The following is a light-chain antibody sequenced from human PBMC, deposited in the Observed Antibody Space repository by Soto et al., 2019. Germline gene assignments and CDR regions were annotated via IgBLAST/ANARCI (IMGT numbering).Light chain of an antibody. J-gene: IGLJ1*01. CDR2: EVS. CDR1: SSDVGAYNL. Sequence: QSVLTQPAFVSGSPGQSVTISCTGTSSDVGAYNLVSWYQQYPGKAPKLMIYEVSNRPSGVPDRFSGSKSGTSASLAITGLQAEDEADYYCQSYDSSLSGYVFGTGTKVTVL. V-gene: IGLV2-14*01. CDR3: QSYDSSLSGYV.